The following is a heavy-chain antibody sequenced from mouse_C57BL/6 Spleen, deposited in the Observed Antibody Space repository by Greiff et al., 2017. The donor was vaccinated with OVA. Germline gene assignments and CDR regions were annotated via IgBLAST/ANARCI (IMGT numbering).Heavy chain of an antibody. Sequence: QVQLQQSGPELVKPGASVKISCKASGYAFSSSWMNWVKQRPGKGLEWIGRIYPGDGDTNYNGKFKGKATLTADKSSSTAYMQRSSLTSEDSAVYFCARKDYYDEYFDYWGQGTTLTVAS. J-gene: IGHJ2*01. CDR3: ARKDYYDEYFDY. V-gene: IGHV1-82*01. CDR2: IYPGDGDT. D-gene: IGHD1-1*01. CDR1: GYAFSSSW.